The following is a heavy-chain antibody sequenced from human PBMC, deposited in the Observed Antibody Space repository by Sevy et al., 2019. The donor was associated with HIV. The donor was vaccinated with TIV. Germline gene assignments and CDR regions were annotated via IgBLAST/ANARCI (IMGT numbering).Heavy chain of an antibody. Sequence: SETLSLTCTVSGGSISSSSYSWGWIRQPPGKGLEWIGTIFYTGSTYYPPSLKSRVTVSVDTSKNQFSLKLSSVTAADTAVYYCARLVYCSGGSCSSDYYGMDVWGQGTTVTVSS. CDR2: IFYTGST. D-gene: IGHD2-15*01. CDR3: ARLVYCSGGSCSSDYYGMDV. CDR1: GGSISSSSYS. V-gene: IGHV4-39*01. J-gene: IGHJ6*02.